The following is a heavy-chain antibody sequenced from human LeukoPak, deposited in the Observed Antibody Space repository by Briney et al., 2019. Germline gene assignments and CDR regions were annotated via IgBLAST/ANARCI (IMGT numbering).Heavy chain of an antibody. CDR1: GFTFSSYG. Sequence: PGGSLRLSCAASGFTFSSYGMHWVRQAPGKGLEWVGGISDDGRNKKYADSVKGRFNISRDNSKDNLYLQMNSLRDEDTAVYYCAKRPSDYGDYVTYFDYWGQGTLVTVSS. CDR2: ISDDGRNK. D-gene: IGHD4-17*01. J-gene: IGHJ4*02. V-gene: IGHV3-30*18. CDR3: AKRPSDYGDYVTYFDY.